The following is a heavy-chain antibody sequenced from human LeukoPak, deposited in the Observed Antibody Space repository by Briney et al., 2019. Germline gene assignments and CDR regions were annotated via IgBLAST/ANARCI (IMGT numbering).Heavy chain of an antibody. J-gene: IGHJ6*02. V-gene: IGHV3-53*01. CDR2: IYSGGST. CDR3: ARDADYYGSGSLAGMDV. Sequence: GGSLRLSCAASGFTVSSNYMSWVRQAPGKGLEWVSVIYSGGSTYYADSVKGRFTISRDNSKNTLYLQMNSLRAEDTAVYYCARDADYYGSGSLAGMDVWGQGTTVTVSS. CDR1: GFTVSSNY. D-gene: IGHD3-10*01.